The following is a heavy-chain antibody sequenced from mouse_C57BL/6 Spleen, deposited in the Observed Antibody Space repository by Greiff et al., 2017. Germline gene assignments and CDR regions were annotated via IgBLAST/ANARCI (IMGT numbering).Heavy chain of an antibody. J-gene: IGHJ4*01. V-gene: IGHV1-18*01. CDR3: AKDRHYAMDY. CDR2: INPNNGGP. CDR1: GYTFTDYN. Sequence: EVQLQQSGPELVKPGASVKISCKASGYTFTDYNMDWVKQNHGKSLEWIGDINPNNGGPIYNQKFKGKATLTVDKSSSPAYMARRSLTSEDTAVFYTAKDRHYAMDYWGQGASVTVSS.